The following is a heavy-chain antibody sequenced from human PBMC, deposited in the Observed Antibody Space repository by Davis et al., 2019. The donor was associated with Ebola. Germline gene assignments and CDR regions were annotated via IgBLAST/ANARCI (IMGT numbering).Heavy chain of an antibody. CDR3: ARGQLTSNIVVVTASHFDY. J-gene: IGHJ4*02. CDR1: GFPFTTYG. D-gene: IGHD2-21*02. Sequence: PGGSLRLSFVASGFPFTTYGMRWVRQPPGKGLAWVAFIRYDGSNIYYADAVKGRFTISRDNAKNSLSLQMNSLRAEDTAVYYCARGQLTSNIVVVTASHFDYWGQGNLVTVSS. CDR2: IRYDGSNI. V-gene: IGHV3-30*02.